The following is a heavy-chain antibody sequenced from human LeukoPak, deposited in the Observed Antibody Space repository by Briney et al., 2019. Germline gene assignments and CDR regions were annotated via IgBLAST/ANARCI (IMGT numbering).Heavy chain of an antibody. V-gene: IGHV6-1*01. CDR2: TYYRSNLNN. CDR1: GDSFSSNSAA. J-gene: IGHJ3*02. D-gene: IGHD6-6*01. CDR3: ARRSTSSSAFDI. Sequence: SQTLSLTCAVSGDSFSSNSAAWNWIRQSPSRGLEWLGRTYYRSNLNNDYAVSVKNLITINPDTSKDQFSLQLNSVTPEDTAVYYCARRSTSSSAFDIWGQGTLVTVSS.